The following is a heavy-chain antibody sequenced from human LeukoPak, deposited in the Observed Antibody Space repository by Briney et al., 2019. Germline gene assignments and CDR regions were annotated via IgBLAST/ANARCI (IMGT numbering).Heavy chain of an antibody. CDR2: IYYSGST. V-gene: IGHV4-30-4*08. Sequence: ASETLSLTCAVYGGSFSGYYWSWIRQPPGKGLEWIGYIYYSGSTYYNPFLKSRVTMSVDTSKNQFSLKLSSVTAADTAVYYCARAYCGGDCYLAYYYYYYMDVWGKGTTVTVSS. CDR1: GGSFSGYY. CDR3: ARAYCGGDCYLAYYYYYYMDV. J-gene: IGHJ6*03. D-gene: IGHD2-21*01.